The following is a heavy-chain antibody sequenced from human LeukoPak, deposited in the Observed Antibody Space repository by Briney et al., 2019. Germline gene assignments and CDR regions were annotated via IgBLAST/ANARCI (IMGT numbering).Heavy chain of an antibody. Sequence: GGSLRLSCAASGFTFSSYAMSWVRQAPGKGLEWVSAISGSGGSTYYADSVKGRFTISRDNSKNTLYLQMNSLRAEDTAVYYYAKSLTTVTTGGWYFDLWGRGTLVTVSS. V-gene: IGHV3-23*01. D-gene: IGHD4-17*01. CDR3: AKSLTTVTTGGWYFDL. J-gene: IGHJ2*01. CDR2: ISGSGGST. CDR1: GFTFSSYA.